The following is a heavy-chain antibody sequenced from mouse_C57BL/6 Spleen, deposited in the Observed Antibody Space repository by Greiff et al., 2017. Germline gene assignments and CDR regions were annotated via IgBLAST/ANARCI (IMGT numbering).Heavy chain of an antibody. CDR3: ASNNYDDVAWFAY. D-gene: IGHD2-4*01. CDR1: GYSFTGYF. J-gene: IGHJ3*01. Sequence: VQLQQSGPELVKPGDSVKISCKASGYSFTGYFMNWVMQSPGKGLEWIGRINPYNGDTFYNQKFKGKATLTVDKSSSTAHMELRSLTSEDSAVYYCASNNYDDVAWFAYWGQGTLVTVSA. V-gene: IGHV1-20*01. CDR2: INPYNGDT.